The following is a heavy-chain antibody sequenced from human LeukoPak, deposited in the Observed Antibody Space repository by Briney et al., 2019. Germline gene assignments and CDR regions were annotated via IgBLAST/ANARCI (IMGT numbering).Heavy chain of an antibody. J-gene: IGHJ4*02. CDR2: ISYDGSKK. Sequence: PGRSLRLSCAASGFTFSSYGMHWVRQAPGKGLEWVAVISYDGSKKYYSGSVKGRFTISRATSKNTLYLQMNSLRAEDTAVYYCAKDRRSVVVTAIDYWGQGTLVTVSS. CDR3: AKDRRSVVVTAIDY. CDR1: GFTFSSYG. D-gene: IGHD2-21*02. V-gene: IGHV3-30*18.